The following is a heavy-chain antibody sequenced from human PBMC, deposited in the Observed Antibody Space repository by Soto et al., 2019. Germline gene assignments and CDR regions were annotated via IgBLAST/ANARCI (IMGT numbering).Heavy chain of an antibody. V-gene: IGHV5-51*01. D-gene: IGHD3-22*01. CDR3: ATAYVYDFENSNYYRDAFDI. J-gene: IGHJ3*02. Sequence: GESLKISCKASGCSFSFYWIGWVRQMPGKGLEWMALMYPDDSDIRYSPSFEAHVTISADKSTSTAFLQWSSLKASDTAMYYCATAYVYDFENSNYYRDAFDIWGQGTLGTVSS. CDR1: GCSFSFYW. CDR2: MYPDDSDI.